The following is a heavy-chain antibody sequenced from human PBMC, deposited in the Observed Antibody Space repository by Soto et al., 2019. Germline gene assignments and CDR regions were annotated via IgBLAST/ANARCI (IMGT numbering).Heavy chain of an antibody. CDR2: IYSGGIT. CDR1: GFTVTSNY. V-gene: IGHV3-53*01. J-gene: IGHJ4*02. CDR3: ARGSPVYGEFAY. D-gene: IGHD4-17*01. Sequence: GGSLRLSCAASGFTVTSNYMSWVRQAPGKGLEGFSAIYSGGITYYADSVKGRFTISRDNSKNTLYLHMNSLRAEDTAVYYCARGSPVYGEFAYWGQGTRATVS.